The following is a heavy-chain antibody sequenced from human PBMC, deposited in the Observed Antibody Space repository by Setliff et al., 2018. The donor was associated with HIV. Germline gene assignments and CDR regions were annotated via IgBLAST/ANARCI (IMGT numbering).Heavy chain of an antibody. CDR2: ISNNGGIT. CDR1: GFTFSSYG. J-gene: IGHJ4*02. Sequence: LKISCAASGFTFSSYGMHWVRQAPGKGLEYVSAISNNGGITYYGDSVKGRFTISRDNSKNTLYLQMGSLRPEDMAVYYCARAEQRYYGSGKGYYFDYWGPGTLVTVSS. V-gene: IGHV3-64*02. CDR3: ARAEQRYYGSGKGYYFDY. D-gene: IGHD3-10*01.